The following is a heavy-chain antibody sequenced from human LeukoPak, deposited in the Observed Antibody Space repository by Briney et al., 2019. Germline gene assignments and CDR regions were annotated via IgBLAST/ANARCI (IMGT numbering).Heavy chain of an antibody. CDR1: GFTFSDYY. Sequence: GGSLRLSCAASGFTFSDYYMSWIRQAPGKGLEYVSAISSNGGSTYYANSVKGRFTTSRDNSKNTLYLQMGSLRAEDTAVYYCARDRGSGLDYWGQGTLVTVSS. D-gene: IGHD3-10*01. CDR2: ISSNGGST. V-gene: IGHV3-64*01. J-gene: IGHJ4*02. CDR3: ARDRGSGLDY.